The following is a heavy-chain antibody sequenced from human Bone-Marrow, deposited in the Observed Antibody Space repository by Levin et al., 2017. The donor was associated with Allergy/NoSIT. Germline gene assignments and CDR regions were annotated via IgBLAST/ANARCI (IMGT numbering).Heavy chain of an antibody. CDR3: ARVRYGSGSYIFDY. Sequence: GESLKISCAASGFTFDDNGMSWVRQAPGKGLEWVSGINWTGGSTGYADSVKGRFTISRDNAKNSLYLQMNSLRAEDTALYHCARVRYGSGSYIFDYWGQGTLVTVSS. J-gene: IGHJ4*02. D-gene: IGHD3-10*01. V-gene: IGHV3-20*01. CDR1: GFTFDDNG. CDR2: INWTGGST.